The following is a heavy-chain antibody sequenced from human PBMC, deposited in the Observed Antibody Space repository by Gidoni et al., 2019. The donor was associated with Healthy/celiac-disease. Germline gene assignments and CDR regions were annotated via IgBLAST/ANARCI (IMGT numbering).Heavy chain of an antibody. J-gene: IGHJ6*03. Sequence: EVQLVESGGGVVQPGGSLRLSCAASGFTFDDYAMHWVRQAPGKGLEWVSLISGDGGSTYYADSVKGRFTISRDNSKNSLYLQMNSLRTEDTALYYCAKDGPSYGYGEQQLPRYYMDVWGKGTTVTVSS. D-gene: IGHD5-18*01. V-gene: IGHV3-43*02. CDR2: ISGDGGST. CDR1: GFTFDDYA. CDR3: AKDGPSYGYGEQQLPRYYMDV.